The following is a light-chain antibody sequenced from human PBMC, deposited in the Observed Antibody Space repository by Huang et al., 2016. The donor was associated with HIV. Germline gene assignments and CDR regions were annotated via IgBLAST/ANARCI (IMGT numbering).Light chain of an antibody. CDR3: QKYDSAPRT. CDR1: HDISTF. J-gene: IGKJ1*01. Sequence: DIEMTQSPPSLSASIGDRVTLTCRANHDISTFLAWYQQKPGSPPKLLIYGASIVQSGVPSRFSGSGSGTDFTLTINSLQPEDVANYYCQKYDSAPRTFGQGTKVEVK. V-gene: IGKV1-27*01. CDR2: GAS.